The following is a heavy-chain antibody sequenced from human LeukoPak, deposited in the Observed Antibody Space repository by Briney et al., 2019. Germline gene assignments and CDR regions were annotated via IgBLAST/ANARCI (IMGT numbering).Heavy chain of an antibody. Sequence: PGGSLRLSCAAPGFTFRNYEMNWVRQAPGKGLEWVANINQDGSEKYHVDSVKGRFTISRDNAKNSLYLQMNSLRVEDTAVYYCARTNYYASGGGLYWGQGTLVTVSS. CDR2: INQDGSEK. D-gene: IGHD3-10*01. CDR3: ARTNYYASGGGLY. J-gene: IGHJ4*02. V-gene: IGHV3-7*04. CDR1: GFTFRNYE.